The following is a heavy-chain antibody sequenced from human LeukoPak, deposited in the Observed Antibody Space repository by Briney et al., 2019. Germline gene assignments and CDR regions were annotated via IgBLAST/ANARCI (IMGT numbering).Heavy chain of an antibody. CDR1: GYTFTDYH. CDR3: ARDSTGMTGLNMDV. Sequence: ASVTVSCKASGYTFTDYHIHWVRQAPGQGLEWMGWVNSDSGGTNYAQKFQGRVTMTRDTSITIAYMELSSLRSGDAAIYYCARDSTGMTGLNMDVWGQGTTVTVAS. CDR2: VNSDSGGT. V-gene: IGHV1-2*02. J-gene: IGHJ6*02. D-gene: IGHD4-11*01.